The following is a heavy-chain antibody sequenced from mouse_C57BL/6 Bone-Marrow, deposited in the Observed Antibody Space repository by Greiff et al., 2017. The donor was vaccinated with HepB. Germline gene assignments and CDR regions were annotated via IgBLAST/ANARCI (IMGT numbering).Heavy chain of an antibody. Sequence: VHVKQSGPELVKPGASVKISCKASGYSFTDYNMNWVKQSNGKSLEWIGVINPNYGTTSYNQKFKGKATLTVDQSSSTAYMQLNSLTSEDSAVYYCARRGYGSSYLWYFDVWGTGTTVTVSS. V-gene: IGHV1-39*01. CDR1: GYSFTDYN. CDR3: ARRGYGSSYLWYFDV. D-gene: IGHD1-1*01. J-gene: IGHJ1*03. CDR2: INPNYGTT.